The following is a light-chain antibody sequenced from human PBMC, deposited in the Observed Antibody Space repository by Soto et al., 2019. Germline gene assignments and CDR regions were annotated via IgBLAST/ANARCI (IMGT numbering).Light chain of an antibody. Sequence: DIPMTQSPSSLSASVGDRVTITCRASQSISSYLNWYQQKPGKAPKLLIYDASSLQSGVPSRFSGSGSGTDFTLTISSLQPEDFATYYCQQSYSTPQNTFGQGTKLEIK. CDR1: QSISSY. J-gene: IGKJ2*01. V-gene: IGKV1-39*01. CDR2: DAS. CDR3: QQSYSTPQNT.